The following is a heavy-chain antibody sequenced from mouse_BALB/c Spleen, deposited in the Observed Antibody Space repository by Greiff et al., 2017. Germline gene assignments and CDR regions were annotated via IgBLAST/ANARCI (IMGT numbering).Heavy chain of an antibody. CDR3: ARKGDYDAVFAY. J-gene: IGHJ3*01. CDR1: GFSLTSYG. V-gene: IGHV2-2*02. Sequence: VQLQQSGPGLVQPSQSLSITCTVSGFSLTSYGVHWVRQSPGKGLEWLGVIWSGGSTDYNAAFISRLSISKDNSKSQVFFKMNSLQANDTAIYYCARKGDYDAVFAYWGQGTLVTVSA. D-gene: IGHD2-4*01. CDR2: IWSGGST.